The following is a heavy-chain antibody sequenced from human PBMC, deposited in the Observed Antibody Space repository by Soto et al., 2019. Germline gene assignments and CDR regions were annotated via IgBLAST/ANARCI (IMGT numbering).Heavy chain of an antibody. CDR1: GGTFSSYA. Sequence: QVQQVRSGAEVKKPGSSVKVSCKASGGTFSSYAISWVRQAPGQGLEWMGGIMPIFGTANYAQKFQGRVTITADESTSTAYMELSSLRSEDTAVYYCARGGGGGIVVVPAASLYGMDVWGQGTTVTVSS. D-gene: IGHD2-2*01. CDR2: IMPIFGTA. CDR3: ARGGGGGIVVVPAASLYGMDV. J-gene: IGHJ6*02. V-gene: IGHV1-69*01.